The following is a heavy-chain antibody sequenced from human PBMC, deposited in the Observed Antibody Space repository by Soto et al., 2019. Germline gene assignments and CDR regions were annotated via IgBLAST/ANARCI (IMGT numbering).Heavy chain of an antibody. D-gene: IGHD6-6*01. J-gene: IGHJ6*02. Sequence: GGSLRLSCAASGFTLSNYGMHWVRQAPGKGLDWVAVISFDGSRKYYADSVRDRFTISRDNFKNTVSLEMNSLRGEDSAVYYCARREQLAPYYFNYYGMDVWGQGTTVTVSS. CDR1: GFTLSNYG. V-gene: IGHV3-30*03. CDR2: ISFDGSRK. CDR3: ARREQLAPYYFNYYGMDV.